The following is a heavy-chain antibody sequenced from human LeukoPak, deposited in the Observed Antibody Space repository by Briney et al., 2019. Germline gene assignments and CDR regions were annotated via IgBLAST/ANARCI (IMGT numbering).Heavy chain of an antibody. CDR3: ARGTAFDI. J-gene: IGHJ3*02. Sequence: ESGGSLRLSCAASGFTFSSHAMSWVSQAPGKGLEWFSTLTSGGTPYYADSVRGRFTISRDDSKNTLYLQMNSLRAEDTALYYCARGTAFDIWGQGTMVTVSS. V-gene: IGHV3-23*01. CDR2: LTSGGTP. CDR1: GFTFSSHA.